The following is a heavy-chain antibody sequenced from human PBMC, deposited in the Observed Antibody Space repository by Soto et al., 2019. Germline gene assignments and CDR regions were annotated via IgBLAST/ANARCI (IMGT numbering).Heavy chain of an antibody. V-gene: IGHV3-23*01. Sequence: GGSLRLSCVGSGFSFDNYGMTWVRQAPGKGLEWVALISSSGGSRYYGDAIKGRFTISRDNSKDTLYLQMNNLRVDDAAVYYCARGNYFDSRAYYFFDSWGQGTLVTVSS. CDR3: ARGNYFDSRAYYFFDS. CDR2: ISSSGGSR. CDR1: GFSFDNYG. J-gene: IGHJ4*02. D-gene: IGHD3-22*01.